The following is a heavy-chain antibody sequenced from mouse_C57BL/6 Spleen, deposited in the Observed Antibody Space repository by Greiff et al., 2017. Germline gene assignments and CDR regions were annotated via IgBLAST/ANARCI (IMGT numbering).Heavy chain of an antibody. Sequence: VKLMESGPGLVAPSQSLSITCTVSGFSLTSYAISWVRQPPGKGLEWLGVIWTGGGTNYNSALKSRLSISKDNSKIQVFLKMNSLQTDDTARYYCARVSSSYESYAMDYWGQGTSVTVSS. CDR1: GFSLTSYA. CDR3: ARVSSSYESYAMDY. CDR2: IWTGGGT. J-gene: IGHJ4*01. D-gene: IGHD1-1*01. V-gene: IGHV2-9-1*01.